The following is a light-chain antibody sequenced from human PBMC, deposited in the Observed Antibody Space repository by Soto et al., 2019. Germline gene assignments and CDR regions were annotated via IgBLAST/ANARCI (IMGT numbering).Light chain of an antibody. CDR2: DVS. Sequence: SALTQPDSVSGSPGQSITLSCTGTSRDVGGYNYVSWYQQHPGKAPKLMIYDVSNRPSGVSNRFSGSKSGNTASLTISWLQAEDEADYSCSSYTTSSTLVFGGGTKLTVL. V-gene: IGLV2-14*01. CDR3: SSYTTSSTLV. CDR1: SRDVGGYNY. J-gene: IGLJ2*01.